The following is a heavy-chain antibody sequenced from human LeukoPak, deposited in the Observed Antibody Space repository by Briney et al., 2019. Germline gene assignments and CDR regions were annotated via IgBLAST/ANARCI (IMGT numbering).Heavy chain of an antibody. D-gene: IGHD1-26*01. V-gene: IGHV5-51*01. J-gene: IGHJ5*02. CDR1: GYSFTSYW. CDR2: IYPGDSDT. Sequence: GESLKISCKGSGYSFTSYWIGWVRQMPGKGLEWMRIIYPGDSDTRYSPSFQGQVTISADKSISTAYLQWSSLKASDTAMYYCARHSSDISGSYRNWFDPWGQGTLVTVSS. CDR3: ARHSSDISGSYRNWFDP.